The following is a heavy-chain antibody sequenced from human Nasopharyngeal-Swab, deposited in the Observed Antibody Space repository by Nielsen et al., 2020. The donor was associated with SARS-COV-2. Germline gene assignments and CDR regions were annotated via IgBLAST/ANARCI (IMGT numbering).Heavy chain of an antibody. J-gene: IGHJ6*02. CDR1: GCSISSYY. CDR3: ARDLGGSGYDLGGYYYYYGMDV. V-gene: IGHV4-59*01. CDR2: IYYSGST. D-gene: IGHD5-12*01. Sequence: SETLSLTCTVSGCSISSYYWSWIRQPPGKGLEWIGYIYYSGSTNYNPSLKSRVTISVDTSKNQFSLKLSSVTAADTAVYYCARDLGGSGYDLGGYYYYYGMDVWGQGTTVTVSS.